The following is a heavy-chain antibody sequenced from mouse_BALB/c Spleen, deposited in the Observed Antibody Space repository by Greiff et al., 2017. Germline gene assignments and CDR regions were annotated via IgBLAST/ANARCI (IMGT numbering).Heavy chain of an antibody. J-gene: IGHJ4*01. V-gene: IGHV1-14*01. CDR2: INPYNDGT. D-gene: IGHD2-4*01. CDR3: ARRSTMITAYAMDY. Sequence: LVESGPELVKPGASVKMSCKASGYTFTSYVMHWVKQKPGQGLEWIGYINPYNDGTKYNEKFKGKATLTSDKSSSTAYMELSSLTSEDSAVYYCARRSTMITAYAMDYWGQGTSVTVSS. CDR1: GYTFTSYV.